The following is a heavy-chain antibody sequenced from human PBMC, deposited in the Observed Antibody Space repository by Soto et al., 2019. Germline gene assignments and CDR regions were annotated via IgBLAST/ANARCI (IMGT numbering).Heavy chain of an antibody. J-gene: IGHJ5*02. D-gene: IGHD1-26*01. V-gene: IGHV1-69*01. CDR3: AREVGATLNWFDP. CDR1: GGTFTTYA. CDR2: IIPIFGTA. Sequence: QVQLVQSGAEVKKPGSSVKVSCKASGGTFTTYAITWVRQAPGQGLEWMGGIIPIFGTANYAQKFQGRVTITADESTSTASMXXXXLXXXXXXVXXXAREVGATLNWFDPWGQGTLVTVSS.